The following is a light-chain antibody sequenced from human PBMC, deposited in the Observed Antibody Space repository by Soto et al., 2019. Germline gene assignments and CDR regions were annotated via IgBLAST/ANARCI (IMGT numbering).Light chain of an antibody. CDR2: AAS. CDR1: QTISTY. CDR3: QQSYRAPLT. V-gene: IGKV1-39*01. Sequence: DIPMTQSPSSLSASVGDRVTITCRASQTISTYLNWYQQKPGKAPKLLIHAASSVQSGVPARFSGSGSGTHFTLTISSLQPEDFATYYCQQSYRAPLTFGPGTKVDIK. J-gene: IGKJ3*01.